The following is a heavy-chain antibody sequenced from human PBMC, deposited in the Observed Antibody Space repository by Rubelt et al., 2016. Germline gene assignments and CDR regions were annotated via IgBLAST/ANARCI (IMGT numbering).Heavy chain of an antibody. CDR3: ARDPTIVGVTEGSGEDY. D-gene: IGHD3-3*01. Sequence: QVQLVQSGAEVKKPGSSVKVSCKASGGTFSSYAISWVRQAPGQGLEWMGGIIPILGIANYAQKFQGRVTITVDKSTSTAYMELSSLRSEDTAVYYCARDPTIVGVTEGSGEDYWGQGTLVTVSS. V-gene: IGHV1-69*10. J-gene: IGHJ4*02. CDR1: GGTFSSYA. CDR2: IIPILGIA.